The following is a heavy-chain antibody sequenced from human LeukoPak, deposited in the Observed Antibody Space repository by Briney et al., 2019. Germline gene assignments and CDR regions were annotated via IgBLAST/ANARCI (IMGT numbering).Heavy chain of an antibody. Sequence: GGSLRPSCAASGFTFSSYSMNWVRQAPGKGLEWVSHITSTGATIYYADSVKGRFTISRDNAKNSLSLQMNSLRAEDTAVYFCARVLSSGYSPFDYWGQGILVTVSS. CDR3: ARVLSSGYSPFDY. J-gene: IGHJ4*02. CDR2: ITSTGATI. D-gene: IGHD3-22*01. V-gene: IGHV3-48*04. CDR1: GFTFSSYS.